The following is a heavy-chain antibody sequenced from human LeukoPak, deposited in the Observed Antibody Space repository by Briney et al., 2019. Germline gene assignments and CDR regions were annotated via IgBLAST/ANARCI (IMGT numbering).Heavy chain of an antibody. J-gene: IGHJ3*02. V-gene: IGHV1-24*01. CDR2: FDPEDGET. Sequence: ASVKVSCKVSGYTLTELSMHWVRQAPGKGLEWMGGFDPEDGETIYAQKFQGRVTMTEDTSTDTAYVELSSLRSEDTAVYYCATVGVYCSSTSCYFGPHAFDIWGQGTMVTVSS. CDR1: GYTLTELS. D-gene: IGHD2-2*01. CDR3: ATVGVYCSSTSCYFGPHAFDI.